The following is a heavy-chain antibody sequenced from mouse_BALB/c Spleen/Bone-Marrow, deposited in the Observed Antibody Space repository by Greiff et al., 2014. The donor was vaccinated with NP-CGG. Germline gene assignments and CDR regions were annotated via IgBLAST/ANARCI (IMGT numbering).Heavy chain of an antibody. J-gene: IGHJ4*01. CDR3: ASVEVHAMDY. CDR2: LSYDGSN. Sequence: LSLTFSFPVYSIPSGYYWNWIRPFPGNKLECLDYLSYDGSNHYNPSLTNRVSIPRDTSKKQCCLKLNSVTTGDTATYYCASVEVHAMDYGGQGTAVTVAS. D-gene: IGHD2-14*01. V-gene: IGHV3-6*02. CDR1: VYSIPSGYY.